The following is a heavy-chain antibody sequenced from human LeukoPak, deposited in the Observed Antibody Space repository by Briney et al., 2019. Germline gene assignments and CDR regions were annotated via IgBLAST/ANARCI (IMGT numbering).Heavy chain of an antibody. V-gene: IGHV1-8*03. Sequence: ASVKVSCKASGYTFTSYDINWVRQATGQGLEWMGWMNPNSGNTGHAQKFQGRVTITRNTSISTAYMELSSLRSEDTAVYYCARTRKDWFDPWGQGTLVTVSS. CDR3: ARTRKDWFDP. J-gene: IGHJ5*02. CDR2: MNPNSGNT. CDR1: GYTFTSYD.